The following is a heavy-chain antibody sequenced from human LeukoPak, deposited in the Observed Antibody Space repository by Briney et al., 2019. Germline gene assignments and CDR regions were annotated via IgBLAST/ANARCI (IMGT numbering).Heavy chain of an antibody. CDR1: GFTFSSYW. V-gene: IGHV3-7*01. D-gene: IGHD2-15*01. Sequence: PGGSLRLSCAASGFTFSSYWMSWVRQAPGKGLEWVANIKQDGSEKYYVDSVKGRFTISRDNAKNSLYLQVNSLRAEDTAVYYCARENGGFRDAFDIWGQGTMVTVSS. J-gene: IGHJ3*02. CDR3: ARENGGFRDAFDI. CDR2: IKQDGSEK.